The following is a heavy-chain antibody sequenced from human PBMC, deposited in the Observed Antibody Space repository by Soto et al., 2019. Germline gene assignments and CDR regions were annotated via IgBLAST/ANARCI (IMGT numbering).Heavy chain of an antibody. Sequence: PGGSLRLSCAASGFTFSSYSMNWVRQAPGKGLEWVSSISSSSSYIYYADSVKGRFTISRGNAKNSLYLQMNSLRAEDTAVYYCARDRYCSSTSCYTDFDYWGQGTLVTVSS. D-gene: IGHD2-2*02. CDR1: GFTFSSYS. CDR2: ISSSSSYI. V-gene: IGHV3-21*01. J-gene: IGHJ4*02. CDR3: ARDRYCSSTSCYTDFDY.